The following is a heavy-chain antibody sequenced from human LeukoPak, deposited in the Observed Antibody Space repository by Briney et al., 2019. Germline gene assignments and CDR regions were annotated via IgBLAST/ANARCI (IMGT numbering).Heavy chain of an antibody. D-gene: IGHD2-8*01. J-gene: IGHJ6*02. CDR2: ISSSSYI. CDR1: GFTFSSYS. CDR3: ARDNGDGDYYHGMDV. V-gene: IGHV3-21*01. Sequence: PGGSLRLSCAASGFTFSSYSMNWVRQAPGKGLEWVSSISSSSYIYYADSVKGRFTISRDNAKNSLYLQMNSLRAEDTAVYYCARDNGDGDYYHGMDVWGQGTTVTVSS.